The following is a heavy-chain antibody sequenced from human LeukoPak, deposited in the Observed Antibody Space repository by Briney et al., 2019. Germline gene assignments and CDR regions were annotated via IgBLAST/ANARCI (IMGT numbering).Heavy chain of an antibody. D-gene: IGHD7-27*01. CDR2: IRNDGSNK. Sequence: GGSLRLSCAASGFTFSTYGMSWVRQAPGKGLEWVTFIRNDGSNKYYADAVKGRFTISRDNFENTFSLHMNSLRPEDTAVYYCVRDFSWGFDYWGQGTLVSVSS. CDR3: VRDFSWGFDY. V-gene: IGHV3-30*02. J-gene: IGHJ4*02. CDR1: GFTFSTYG.